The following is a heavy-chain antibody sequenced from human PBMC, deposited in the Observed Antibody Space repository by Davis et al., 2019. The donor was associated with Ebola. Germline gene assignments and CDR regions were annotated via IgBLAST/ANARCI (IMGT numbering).Heavy chain of an antibody. V-gene: IGHV3-48*04. CDR2: ISSSGSTI. CDR3: AGVLLWFGEPASLAFDI. Sequence: GESLKISCAASGFTFSSYAMSWVRQAPGKRLEWVSYISSSGSTIYYADSVKGRFTISRDNAKNSLYLQMNSLRAEDTAVYYCAGVLLWFGEPASLAFDIWGQGTMVTVSS. D-gene: IGHD3-10*01. CDR1: GFTFSSYA. J-gene: IGHJ3*02.